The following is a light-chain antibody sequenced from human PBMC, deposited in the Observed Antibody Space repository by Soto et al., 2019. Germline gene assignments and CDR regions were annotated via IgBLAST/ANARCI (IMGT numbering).Light chain of an antibody. CDR3: SSYTTSNTRQIV. CDR2: DVS. Sequence: QSVLTPPASVSGSPGQSITISCTGTSSDVGGYNYVSWYQHHPGKAPKLMIYDVSNRPSGVSNRFSGSKSGNTASLTISGLQPEDEAHYYCSSYTTSNTRQIVFGTGTKV. CDR1: SSDVGGYNY. V-gene: IGLV2-14*03. J-gene: IGLJ1*01.